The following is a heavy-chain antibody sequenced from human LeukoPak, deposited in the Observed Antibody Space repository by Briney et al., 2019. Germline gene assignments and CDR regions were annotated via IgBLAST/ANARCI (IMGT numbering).Heavy chain of an antibody. J-gene: IGHJ4*02. CDR3: ARDVGLWYNWNSNGDY. CDR2: IYYSGST. Sequence: PSETLSLTCTVSGGSISSSSYYWGWIRQPPGKGLEWIGSIYYSGSTCYNPSLKSRVTISVDMSKNQFSLKLSSVTAADTAVYYCARDVGLWYNWNSNGDYWGQGTLVTVSS. V-gene: IGHV4-39*07. CDR1: GGSISSSSYY. D-gene: IGHD1-7*01.